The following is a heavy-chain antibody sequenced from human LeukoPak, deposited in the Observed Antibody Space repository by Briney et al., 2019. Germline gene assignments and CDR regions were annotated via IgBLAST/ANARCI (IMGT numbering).Heavy chain of an antibody. CDR2: IQTDGST. D-gene: IGHD1-1*01. V-gene: IGHV3-74*01. J-gene: IGHJ5*01. Sequence: GGSLTLSCAASGFTFTNFWMNWVRQPPGKGLMWVSRIQTDGSTRYAESVKGRFTISRDNAKNTVYLQMNTLSAEDTAIYYCARGLHWNDFNWFDSWGQGTLVTVSS. CDR3: ARGLHWNDFNWFDS. CDR1: GFTFTNFW.